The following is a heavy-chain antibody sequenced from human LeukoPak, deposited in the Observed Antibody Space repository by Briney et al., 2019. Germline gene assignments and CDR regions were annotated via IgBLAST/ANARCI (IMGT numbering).Heavy chain of an antibody. CDR2: ISGSGGST. D-gene: IGHD3-9*01. Sequence: GGSLRLSCAAPGFTFSSYAMSWVRQAPGKGLEWVSAISGSGGSTYYADSVKGRFTISRDNSKNTLYLQMNSLRAEDTAVYYCAKDLRYFDWLYEFDYWGQGTPVTVSS. J-gene: IGHJ4*02. CDR3: AKDLRYFDWLYEFDY. V-gene: IGHV3-23*01. CDR1: GFTFSSYA.